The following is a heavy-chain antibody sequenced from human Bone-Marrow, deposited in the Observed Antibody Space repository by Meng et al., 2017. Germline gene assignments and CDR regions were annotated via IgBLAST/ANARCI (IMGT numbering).Heavy chain of an antibody. CDR3: ARDRGGIDY. J-gene: IGHJ4*02. Sequence: VGLVESGGGRVQSGRSLRLSCAASGFTFSSYAMHWVRKAPGKWLEWVAVISYDGSNKYYADSVTGRFTISRENSKNTLYLQMNSLRAEDTVVYYCARDRGGIDYWGQGTLVTVSS. D-gene: IGHD2-15*01. CDR2: ISYDGSNK. V-gene: IGHV3-30*01. CDR1: GFTFSSYA.